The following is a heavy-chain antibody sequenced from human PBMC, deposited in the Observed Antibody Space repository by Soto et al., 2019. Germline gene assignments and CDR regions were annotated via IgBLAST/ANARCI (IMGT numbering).Heavy chain of an antibody. J-gene: IGHJ3*02. V-gene: IGHV4-39*01. CDR2: IYYSGST. Sequence: PSETLSLTCTVSGGSISSSSYYWGWILQPPGKGLEWIGSIYYSGSTYYNPSLKSRVTISVDTSKNQFSLKLSSVTAADTAVYYCARRYGAYDAFDIWGQGTMVTVSS. CDR3: ARRYGAYDAFDI. CDR1: GGSISSSSYY. D-gene: IGHD4-17*01.